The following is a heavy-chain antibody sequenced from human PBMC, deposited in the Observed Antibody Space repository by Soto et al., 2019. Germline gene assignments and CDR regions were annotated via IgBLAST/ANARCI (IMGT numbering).Heavy chain of an antibody. Sequence: SETLSLTCAVSGVSISSGNWWTWVRQSPQRGLEYIGEIFHDGTANYYPSFERRVAISVDTSKNQFSLKLTSVTAADMAIYFCARLVYDTRLNYMYFDFWGQGTLVTVSS. CDR2: IFHDGTA. V-gene: IGHV4-4*02. CDR3: ARLVYDTRLNYMYFDF. CDR1: GVSISSGNW. D-gene: IGHD3-10*01. J-gene: IGHJ4*02.